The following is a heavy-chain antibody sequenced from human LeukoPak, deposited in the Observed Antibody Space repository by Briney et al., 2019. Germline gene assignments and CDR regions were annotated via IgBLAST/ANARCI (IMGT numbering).Heavy chain of an antibody. CDR3: ARGPSILLLYFFYY. Sequence: GASVTVSCTASGYTFSGKVSNWGRQAPGQGLEWVGWINPNGGGTNYAQTLQGGVTITRETDNSTAYMDMSRLTAEGRGIYYWARGPSILLLYFFYYWGQGTLVTVSS. V-gene: IGHV1-2*02. CDR2: INPNGGGT. CDR1: GYTFSGKV. D-gene: IGHD2-21*01. J-gene: IGHJ4*02.